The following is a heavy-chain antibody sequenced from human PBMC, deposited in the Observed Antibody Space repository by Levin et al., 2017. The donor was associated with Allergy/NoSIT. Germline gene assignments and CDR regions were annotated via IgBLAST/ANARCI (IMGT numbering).Heavy chain of an antibody. V-gene: IGHV4-30-4*01. Sequence: SETLSLTCTVSGASISIGNYYWSWIRQPPGKGLEWIGYIYHSGSTYYNPSLKSRVTLSVDTSKNQFSLKLSSVTAADTAVYYCARGRFEMDVWGQGTTVTVSS. CDR1: GASISIGNYY. D-gene: IGHD3-16*01. CDR2: IYHSGST. J-gene: IGHJ6*02. CDR3: ARGRFEMDV.